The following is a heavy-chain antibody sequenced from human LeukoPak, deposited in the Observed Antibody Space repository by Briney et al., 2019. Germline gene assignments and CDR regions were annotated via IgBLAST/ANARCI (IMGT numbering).Heavy chain of an antibody. D-gene: IGHD6-6*01. CDR2: ISYSGGT. J-gene: IGHJ6*03. Sequence: PSETLSLTCTVSGGSISSSDFYWGWIRQPPGKGLEWIGVISYSGGTSYNPSLKTRVTISLDRSKTQLPLRLSSVTAADTGVYNCARQIGVVGIAALTRYYYYMDVWGKGTTVTVSS. CDR3: ARQIGVVGIAALTRYYYYMDV. CDR1: GGSISSSDFY. V-gene: IGHV4-39*06.